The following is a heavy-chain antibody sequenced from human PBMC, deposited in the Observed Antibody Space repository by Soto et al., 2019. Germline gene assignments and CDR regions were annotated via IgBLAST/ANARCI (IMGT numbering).Heavy chain of an antibody. Sequence: SETLSLTCAFSGGSISSGGYSWSWIRQPPGKGLEWIGYIYHSGSTYYNPSLKSRVTISVDRSKNQFSLKLSSVTAADTAVYYCARASTTVTTLDYWGQGTLVTVSS. V-gene: IGHV4-30-2*01. CDR3: ARASTTVTTLDY. CDR2: IYHSGST. D-gene: IGHD4-17*01. J-gene: IGHJ4*02. CDR1: GGSISSGGYS.